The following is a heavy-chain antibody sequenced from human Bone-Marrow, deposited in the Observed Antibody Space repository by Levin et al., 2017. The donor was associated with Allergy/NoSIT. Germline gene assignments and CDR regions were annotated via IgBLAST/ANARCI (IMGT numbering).Heavy chain of an antibody. V-gene: IGHV1-69*01. J-gene: IGHJ2*01. CDR1: GGTFNTYA. CDR3: VREGVMATVPRPYWYFDL. Sequence: KISCKASGGTFNTYAISWVRQAPGHGLEWMGVIIPILTTSNYAQKFQDRVTITANESTNTAFMELTSLTSEDSAVYYCVREGVMATVPRPYWYFDLWGRGTLVTVSS. CDR2: IIPILTTS. D-gene: IGHD5-24*01.